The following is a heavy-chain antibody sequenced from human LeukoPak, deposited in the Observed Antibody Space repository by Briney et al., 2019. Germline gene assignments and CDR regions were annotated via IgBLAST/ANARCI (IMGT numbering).Heavy chain of an antibody. CDR1: GGSISSSSYY. V-gene: IGHV4-39*07. CDR3: ARDAGDSSGYYLN. CDR2: IYYSGST. Sequence: SETLSLTCTVSGGSISSSSYYWGWIRQPPGKGLEWIGSIYYSGSTYYNPSLKSRVTISVDTSKNQFSPKLSSVTAADTAVYYCARDAGDSSGYYLNWGQGTLVTVSS. J-gene: IGHJ4*02. D-gene: IGHD3-22*01.